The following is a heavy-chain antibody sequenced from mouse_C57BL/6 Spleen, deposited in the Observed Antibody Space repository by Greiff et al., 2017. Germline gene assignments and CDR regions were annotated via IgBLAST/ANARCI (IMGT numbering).Heavy chain of an antibody. CDR2: IDPCDSDT. CDR3: ARLPLARRYCALDY. Sequence: QVQLQQPGAELVKPGASVKLSCKASGYTFTSYGMRGVKQRPGQGLEWIGEIDPCDSDTNYNQKFKGKATLTVDTSSSTAYMQLSSLTSEDSAVYYCARLPLARRYCALDYWGQGTSVTVSS. CDR1: GYTFTSYG. V-gene: IGHV1-50*01. J-gene: IGHJ4*01.